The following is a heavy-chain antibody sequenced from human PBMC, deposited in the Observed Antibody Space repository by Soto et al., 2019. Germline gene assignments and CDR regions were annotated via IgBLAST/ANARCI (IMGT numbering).Heavy chain of an antibody. CDR2: IYPSNSET. D-gene: IGHD2-2*01. CDR3: ARESVVVVPAARHYYYYGMDV. CDR1: GYTFTSYW. Sequence: GESLKISCKASGYTFTSYWIGWVRQMPGKGLEWMGIIYPSNSETRFSPSFQGQVTLSADKSIFTAYLKWSSLKASDTAIYYCARESVVVVPAARHYYYYGMDVWGQGTTVTVSS. J-gene: IGHJ6*02. V-gene: IGHV5-51*01.